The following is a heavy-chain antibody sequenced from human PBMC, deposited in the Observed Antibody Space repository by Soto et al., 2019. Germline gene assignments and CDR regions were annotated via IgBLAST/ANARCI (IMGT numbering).Heavy chain of an antibody. CDR1: GFTFSSYA. J-gene: IGHJ4*02. V-gene: IGHV3-23*01. CDR3: AKDIDIVVVPVQTRVGVAPPFYLDY. D-gene: IGHD2-2*01. Sequence: EVQLLESGGGLVQPGGSLRLSCAASGFTFSSYAMSWVRQAPGKGLEWVSAISGSGGSTYYADSVKGRFTISRDNSKNPLYLQMNSERAEDTAVYYCAKDIDIVVVPVQTRVGVAPPFYLDYWGQGTLVTVSS. CDR2: ISGSGGST.